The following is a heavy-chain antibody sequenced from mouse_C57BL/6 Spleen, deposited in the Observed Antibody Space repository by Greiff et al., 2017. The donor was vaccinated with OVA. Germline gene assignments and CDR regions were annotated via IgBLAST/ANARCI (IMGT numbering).Heavy chain of an antibody. J-gene: IGHJ1*03. V-gene: IGHV5-6*02. CDR3: AVYYYGSRRYFDV. D-gene: IGHD1-1*01. Sequence: VKLVESGGDLVKPGGSLKLSCAASGFTFSSYGMSWVRQTPDKRLEWVATISSGGSYTYYPDSVKGRFTISRDNAKNTLYLQMSSLKSEDTAMYDCAVYYYGSRRYFDVWGTGTTVTVSS. CDR1: GFTFSSYG. CDR2: ISSGGSYT.